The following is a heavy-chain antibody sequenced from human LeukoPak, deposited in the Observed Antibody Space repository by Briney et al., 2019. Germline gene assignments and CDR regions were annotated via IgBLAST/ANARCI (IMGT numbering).Heavy chain of an antibody. Sequence: PGGSLRLSCAASGFTFSSYSMNWVRQAPGKGLEWVSYISSSSSTIYYADSVKGRFTISRDNAKNSLYLQMNSLRAEDTAVYYCAREGGVLYYDSSGYYYWGQGTLVTVSS. J-gene: IGHJ4*02. V-gene: IGHV3-48*01. D-gene: IGHD3-22*01. CDR2: ISSSSSTI. CDR1: GFTFSSYS. CDR3: AREGGVLYYDSSGYYY.